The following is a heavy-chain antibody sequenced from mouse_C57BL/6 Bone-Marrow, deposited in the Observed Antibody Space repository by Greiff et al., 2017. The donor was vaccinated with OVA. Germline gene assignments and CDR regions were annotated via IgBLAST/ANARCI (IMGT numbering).Heavy chain of an antibody. CDR3: ATSYGFMDY. V-gene: IGHV2-2*01. J-gene: IGHJ4*01. D-gene: IGHD2-9*01. CDR2: IWSGGST. Sequence: VQLQESGPGLVQPSQSLSITCTVSGFSLTSYGVHWVRQSPGKGLEWLGVIWSGGSTDYNAAFISRLSISKDNSKSQVFFKMNSLQADDTAIYYCATSYGFMDYWGQGTSVTVSS. CDR1: GFSLTSYG.